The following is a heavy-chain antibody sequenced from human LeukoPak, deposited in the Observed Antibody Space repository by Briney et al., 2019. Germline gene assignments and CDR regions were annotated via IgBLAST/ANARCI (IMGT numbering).Heavy chain of an antibody. CDR1: GGSFSGYY. J-gene: IGHJ4*02. Sequence: PSETLSLTCAVYGGSFSGYYWSWIRQPPGKGLEWIGEINHSGSTNYNPSLKGRVTISVDTSKNQFSLKLSSVTAADTAVYYCAFIAAAGNYWGQGTLVTVSS. CDR3: AFIAAAGNY. CDR2: INHSGST. D-gene: IGHD6-13*01. V-gene: IGHV4-34*01.